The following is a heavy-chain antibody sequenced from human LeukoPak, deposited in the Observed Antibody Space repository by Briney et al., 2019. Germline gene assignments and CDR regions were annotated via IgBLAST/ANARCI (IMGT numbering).Heavy chain of an antibody. CDR3: ARGNPLLDYDLLTGYYEYYFDY. J-gene: IGHJ4*02. CDR2: NYYSGST. CDR1: GGSFSSYY. V-gene: IGHV4-59*01. Sequence: PSETLSLTCTVSGGSFSSYYWSWIRQPPGKGLEWIGYNYYSGSTNYNPSLKSRVTISIDTSKNQFSLKLNSVTAADTAVYYCARGNPLLDYDLLTGYYEYYFDYWGQGTLVTVSS. D-gene: IGHD3-9*01.